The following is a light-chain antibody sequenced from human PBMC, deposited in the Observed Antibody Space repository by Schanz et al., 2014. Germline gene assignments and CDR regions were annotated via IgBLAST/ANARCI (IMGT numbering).Light chain of an antibody. J-gene: IGLJ2*01. CDR2: DVS. CDR1: RSDVGGYDY. V-gene: IGLV2-14*03. CDR3: SSYAGSNSFVV. Sequence: QSALTQPASVSGSPGQSITISCTGTRSDVGGYDYVCWYQQHPGKAPKLMIYDVSNRPSGVSNRFSGSKSGNTASLTVSGLQAEDEADYYCSSYAGSNSFVVFGGGTKLTVL.